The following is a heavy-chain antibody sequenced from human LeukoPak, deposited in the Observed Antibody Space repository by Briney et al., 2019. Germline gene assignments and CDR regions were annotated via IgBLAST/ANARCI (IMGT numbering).Heavy chain of an antibody. J-gene: IGHJ5*02. D-gene: IGHD6-19*01. CDR2: IIPIFGTA. V-gene: IGHV1-69*06. CDR3: ARDDSSGGGWFDP. CDR1: GGTFSSYA. Sequence: SVKVSCKASGGTFSSYAISWVRQAPGQGLEWMGGIIPIFGTANYAEKFQGRVTITADKSTSTAYMELSSLRSEDTAVYFCARDDSSGGGWFDPWGQGTRVTVSS.